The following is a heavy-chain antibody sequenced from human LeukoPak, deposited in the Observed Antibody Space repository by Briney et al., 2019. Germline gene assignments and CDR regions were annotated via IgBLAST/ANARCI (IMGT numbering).Heavy chain of an antibody. V-gene: IGHV3-48*03. J-gene: IGHJ4*02. D-gene: IGHD2-15*01. CDR2: ISSSGSTI. CDR3: ARDRYCSGNGCQDLGY. Sequence: GVPLRLSCAASGFTFSSYEMNWVRQAPGKGLEWVSYISSSGSTIYYADSVKGRFTISRDNAKNTLYLQMNNLRADDTAVYYCARDRYCSGNGCQDLGYWGQGTLVTVSS. CDR1: GFTFSSYE.